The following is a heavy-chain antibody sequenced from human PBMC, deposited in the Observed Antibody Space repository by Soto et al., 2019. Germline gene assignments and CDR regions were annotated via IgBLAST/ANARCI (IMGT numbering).Heavy chain of an antibody. Sequence: EVHLLESGGGLVKSGGSLRLSCSASGFTFSRYSLLWFRQAPGTGLEWVSSISGSGSHIFYADSLKGRFTVSRDNANDSLSLQMNSRTAEDTPVYYCARAAYYDLFADFAPGLPMDYWGQGAPVTV. D-gene: IGHD3-3*01. J-gene: IGHJ4*02. CDR1: GFTFSRYS. CDR3: ARAAYYDLFADFAPGLPMDY. V-gene: IGHV3-21*01. CDR2: ISGSGSHI.